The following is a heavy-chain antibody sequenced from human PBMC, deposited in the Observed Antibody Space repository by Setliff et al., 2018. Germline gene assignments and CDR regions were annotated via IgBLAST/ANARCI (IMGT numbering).Heavy chain of an antibody. CDR1: GGTFSSYA. D-gene: IGHD4-17*01. CDR2: IIPIFGTA. Sequence: ASVKVSCKASGGTFSSYAISWVRQAPGQGLEWMGGIIPIFGTANYAQKFQGRVTITADESTSTAYMELSSLKSEDTAVYYCARDLIDPDYGDYLSFYYYGMDVWGQGTTVTVSS. V-gene: IGHV1-69*13. CDR3: ARDLIDPDYGDYLSFYYYGMDV. J-gene: IGHJ6*02.